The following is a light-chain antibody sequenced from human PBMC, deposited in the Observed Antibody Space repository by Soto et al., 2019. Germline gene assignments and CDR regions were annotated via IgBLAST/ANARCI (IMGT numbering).Light chain of an antibody. J-gene: IGLJ3*02. V-gene: IGLV1-40*01. CDR3: QSYDRSLSIWV. CDR2: NNT. CDR1: SSNIGAGYD. Sequence: QAVLTQPPSVSGAPGQRVTISCTGSSSNIGAGYDVHWYQQLPGTAPKLLISNNTNRPSGVPGRFSGSKSGTSASLAIAGLQAEDEADYYCQSYDRSLSIWVFGGGTKVTVL.